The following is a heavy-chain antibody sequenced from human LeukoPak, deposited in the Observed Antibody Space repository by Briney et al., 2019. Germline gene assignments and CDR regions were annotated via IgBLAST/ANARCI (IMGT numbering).Heavy chain of an antibody. CDR2: INPSGGST. CDR3: ARGAYCGGDCHDYFDY. CDR1: GYTFTSYY. Sequence: ASVKVSCKASGYTFTSYYMHWVRRAPGQGLEWMGIINPSGGSTSYAQKFQGRVTMTRDTSTSTVYMELSSLRSEDTAVYYCARGAYCGGDCHDYFDYWGQGTLVTVSS. D-gene: IGHD2-21*02. V-gene: IGHV1-46*01. J-gene: IGHJ4*02.